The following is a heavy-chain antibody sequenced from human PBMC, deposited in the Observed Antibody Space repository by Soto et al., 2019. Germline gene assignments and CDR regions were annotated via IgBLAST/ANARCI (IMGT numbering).Heavy chain of an antibody. D-gene: IGHD3-22*01. Sequence: SVKVSFKASGGTFSSYAISWLRQAPGQGLEWMGGIIPIFGTANYAQKFQGRVTITADKSTSTAYMELSSLRSEDTAVYYCARDGDSSGYYYRYFDYWGQGTLVTVSS. CDR3: ARDGDSSGYYYRYFDY. J-gene: IGHJ4*02. CDR2: IIPIFGTA. V-gene: IGHV1-69*06. CDR1: GGTFSSYA.